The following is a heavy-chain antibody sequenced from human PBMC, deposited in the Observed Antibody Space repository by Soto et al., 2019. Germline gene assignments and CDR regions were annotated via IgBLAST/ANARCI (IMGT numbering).Heavy chain of an antibody. CDR1: GFTFSPFW. D-gene: IGHD3-10*01. V-gene: IGHV3-7*01. CDR2: INQDESEK. Sequence: EVQLVESGGGLVQPGGSLRLSCVASGFTFSPFWMSWVRQAPGKGLEWVANINQDESEKYYVDSVEGRFTISRDNAKNSLYLQMNSLRAEDTAVYYCAREQYMIRGNIPPNYWGQGTLVTVSS. CDR3: AREQYMIRGNIPPNY. J-gene: IGHJ4*02.